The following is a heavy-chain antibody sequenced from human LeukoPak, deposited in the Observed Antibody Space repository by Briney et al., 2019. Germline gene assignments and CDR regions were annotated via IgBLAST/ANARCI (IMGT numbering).Heavy chain of an antibody. Sequence: ASVKVSCKASGYTFTSYGISWVRQAPGQGLEWMGWISAYNGNTNYAQKLQGRVTMTTDTSTSTAYMELRSLRSEDTAVYYCARAGLDYDFWSGYYYWGQGTLVTVSS. V-gene: IGHV1-18*01. D-gene: IGHD3-3*01. CDR2: ISAYNGNT. J-gene: IGHJ4*02. CDR1: GYTFTSYG. CDR3: ARAGLDYDFWSGYYY.